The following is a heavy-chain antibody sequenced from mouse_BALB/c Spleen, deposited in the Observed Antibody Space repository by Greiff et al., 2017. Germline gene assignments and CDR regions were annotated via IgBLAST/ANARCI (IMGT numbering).Heavy chain of an antibody. CDR3: TTRLYDGYYDWFAY. CDR1: GFTFSNYW. CDR2: IRLKSNNYAT. J-gene: IGHJ3*01. Sequence: EVQLQQSGGGLVQPGGSMKLSCVASGFTFSNYWMNWVRQSPEKGLEWVAEIRLKSNNYATHYAESVKGRFTISRDDSKSSVYLQMNNLRAEDTGIYYCTTRLYDGYYDWFAYWGQGTLVTVSA. D-gene: IGHD2-3*01. V-gene: IGHV6-6*02.